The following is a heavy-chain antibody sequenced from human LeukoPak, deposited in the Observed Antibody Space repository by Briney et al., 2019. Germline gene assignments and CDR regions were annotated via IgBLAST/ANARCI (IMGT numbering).Heavy chain of an antibody. V-gene: IGHV4-59*08. CDR3: ARHREPYNWFDP. CDR2: IYHSGST. CDR1: GGSITNYY. Sequence: PSETLSLTCTVSGGSITNYYWSWIRQPPGKGLEWIGYIYHSGSTNYNPSLKSRVTISVDTSKSQFSLKLSSVTAADTAVYYCARHREPYNWFDPWGQGTLVTASS. D-gene: IGHD1-14*01. J-gene: IGHJ5*02.